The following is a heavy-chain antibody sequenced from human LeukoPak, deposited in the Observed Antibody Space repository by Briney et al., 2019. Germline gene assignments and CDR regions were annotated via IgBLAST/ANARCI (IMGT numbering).Heavy chain of an antibody. CDR2: LNANSGGT. V-gene: IGHV1-2*02. J-gene: IGHJ4*01. CDR1: VDIFTDYY. D-gene: IGHD2-15*01. CDR3: GRRYCSGGSCYPDY. Sequence: ASVKVSCKASVDIFTDYYIQWVRQAPGQGLGWMGWLNANSGGTNYAQKFQGRVTMTRDTSISTAYMELSRLTSDDPAVFCCGRRYCSGGSCYPDYWGHGTLVTVSS.